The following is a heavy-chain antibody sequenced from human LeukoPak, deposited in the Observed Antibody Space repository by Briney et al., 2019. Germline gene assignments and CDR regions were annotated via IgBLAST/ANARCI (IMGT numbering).Heavy chain of an antibody. V-gene: IGHV1-46*01. Sequence: GASVTVSCTASGYTFTSYYMHWVRQAPGQGLGWMGIINPSGGSTSYAQKFQGRVTMTRDTSTSTVYMELSSLRSEDTAVYYCAGTYYYGSGSYLDVNWFDPWGQGTLVTVSS. J-gene: IGHJ5*02. CDR3: AGTYYYGSGSYLDVNWFDP. D-gene: IGHD3-10*01. CDR1: GYTFTSYY. CDR2: INPSGGST.